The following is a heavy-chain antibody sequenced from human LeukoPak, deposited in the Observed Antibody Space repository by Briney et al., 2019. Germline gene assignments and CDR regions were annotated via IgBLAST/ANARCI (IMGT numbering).Heavy chain of an antibody. V-gene: IGHV3-7*03. CDR1: GFALSSHW. Sequence: GGSLRLSCAASGFALSSHWMTWVRQVPGRGPEWVANVNRDGSETYYLDSVKGRFTNSKDNAKNSLYLQMNSLRAEDTALYHCARNNGMDVWGQGTTVIVSS. CDR2: VNRDGSET. CDR3: ARNNGMDV. J-gene: IGHJ6*02.